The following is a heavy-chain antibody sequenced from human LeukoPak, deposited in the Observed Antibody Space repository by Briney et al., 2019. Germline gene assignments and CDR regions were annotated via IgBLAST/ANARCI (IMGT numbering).Heavy chain of an antibody. D-gene: IGHD6-13*01. Sequence: GGSLRLSCATSGFTVSSNYMSWVRQAPGKGLAWVSVIYSGGSTYYADSVKGRFTISRDNSKNTLYLQMNSLRAEDTAVYYCARALTQLDGPFDYWGQGTLVTVSS. CDR3: ARALTQLDGPFDY. CDR2: IYSGGST. CDR1: GFTVSSNY. J-gene: IGHJ4*02. V-gene: IGHV3-66*02.